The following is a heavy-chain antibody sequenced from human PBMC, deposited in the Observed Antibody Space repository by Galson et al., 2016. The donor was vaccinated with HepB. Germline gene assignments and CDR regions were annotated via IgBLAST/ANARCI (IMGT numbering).Heavy chain of an antibody. J-gene: IGHJ6*02. CDR2: LTSTSSTI. CDR3: SRELMGSKEYYYDGMDV. CDR1: GFSFSSYN. D-gene: IGHD1-26*01. Sequence: SLRLSCAASGFSFSSYNMNWVRQAPGKGLEWVSFLTSTSSTIYYVDSVKGRFTISRDNAKNSLYLQMNCLRDEDTAVYYCSRELMGSKEYYYDGMDVWGQGTTVTVSS. V-gene: IGHV3-48*02.